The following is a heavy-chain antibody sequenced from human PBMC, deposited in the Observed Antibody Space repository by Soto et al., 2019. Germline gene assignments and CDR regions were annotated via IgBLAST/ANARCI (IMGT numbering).Heavy chain of an antibody. CDR3: ARDSSYCCGDCSDYYYYGMDV. D-gene: IGHD2-21*02. CDR2: IYYSGST. V-gene: IGHV4-31*03. Sequence: SETLSLTCTVSGGSISSGGYYWSWIRQHPGKGLEWIGYIYYSGSTYYNPSLKSRVTISVDTSKNQFSLKLSSVTAADTAVYYCARDSSYCCGDCSDYYYYGMDVWCQGTTVTVSS. CDR1: GGSISSGGYY. J-gene: IGHJ6*02.